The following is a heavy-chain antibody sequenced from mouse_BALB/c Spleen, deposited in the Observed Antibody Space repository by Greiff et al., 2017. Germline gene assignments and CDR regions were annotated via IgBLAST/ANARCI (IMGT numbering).Heavy chain of an antibody. V-gene: IGHV5-12-1*01. D-gene: IGHD2-3*01. CDR2: ISSGGGST. CDR1: GFAFSSYD. Sequence: EVQLQQSGGGLVKPGGSLKLSCAASGFAFSSYDMSWVRQTPEKRLEWVAYISSGGGSTYYPDTVKGRFTISRDNAKNTLYLQMSSLKSEDTAMYYCARQGLLYAMDYWGQGTSVTVSS. J-gene: IGHJ4*01. CDR3: ARQGLLYAMDY.